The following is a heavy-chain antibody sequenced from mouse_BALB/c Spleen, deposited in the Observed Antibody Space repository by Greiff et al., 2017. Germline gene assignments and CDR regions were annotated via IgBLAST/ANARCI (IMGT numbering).Heavy chain of an antibody. CDR3: ARLRDYAMDY. Sequence: DVHLVESGGGLVKPGGSLKLSCAASGFTFSSYAMSWVRQTPEKRLEWVASISSGGSTYYPDSVKGRFTISRDNARNILYLQMSSLRSEDTAMYYCARLRDYAMDYWGQGTSVTVSS. CDR1: GFTFSSYA. J-gene: IGHJ4*01. V-gene: IGHV5-6-5*01. CDR2: ISSGGST.